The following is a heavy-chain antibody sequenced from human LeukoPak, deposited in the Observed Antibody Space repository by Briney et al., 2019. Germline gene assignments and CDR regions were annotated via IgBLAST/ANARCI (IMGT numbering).Heavy chain of an antibody. J-gene: IGHJ4*02. CDR2: LYSDGNT. V-gene: IGHV3-53*01. Sequence: GGSLRLSCAASGFTVITNDMTWVRQAPGKGLGWVSVLYSDGNTKYADSVQGRFTISRDNSKNTLYLEMNSLSPDDTAVYYCARGVEPLAANTLAYWGQGTLVTVSS. D-gene: IGHD1-14*01. CDR3: ARGVEPLAANTLAY. CDR1: GFTVITND.